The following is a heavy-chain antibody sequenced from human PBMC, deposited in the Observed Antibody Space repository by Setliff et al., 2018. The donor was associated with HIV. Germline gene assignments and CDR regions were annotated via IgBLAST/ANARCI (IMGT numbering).Heavy chain of an antibody. V-gene: IGHV4-39*01. CDR1: GGSISSSSYY. Sequence: LSLTCTVSGGSISSSSYYWGWIRQPPGKGLEWIGSIYYSGSTYYNPSLKSRVTISVDTSRNQFSLKLSSVTAADTAVYYCARQGAGYSDDYWGQGTLVTVSS. J-gene: IGHJ4*02. D-gene: IGHD5-18*01. CDR3: ARQGAGYSDDY. CDR2: IYYSGST.